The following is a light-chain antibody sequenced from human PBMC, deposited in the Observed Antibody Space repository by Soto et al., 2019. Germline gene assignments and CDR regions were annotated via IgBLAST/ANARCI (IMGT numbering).Light chain of an antibody. V-gene: IGLV2-14*01. J-gene: IGLJ2*01. CDR1: SSDFGGYNY. CDR3: SSYTSSSTLL. Sequence: ALTQPASVSGSPGQSITISCTGTSSDFGGYNYVSWYQQHPGKAPKLMIYDVSNRPSGVSNRFSGSKSGNTASLTISGLQAEDEADYYCSSYTSSSTLLFGGGTKLTVL. CDR2: DVS.